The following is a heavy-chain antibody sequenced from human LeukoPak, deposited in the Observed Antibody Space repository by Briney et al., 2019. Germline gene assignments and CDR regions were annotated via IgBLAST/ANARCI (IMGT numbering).Heavy chain of an antibody. D-gene: IGHD5-18*01. V-gene: IGHV3-30*02. J-gene: IGHJ4*02. Sequence: PSGGSLRLSCAASGFTFSSYGMHWVRQAPGKGLEWVAFIRYDGSNKHYADSVKGRFTISRDNSKNTLYLQMNSLRAEDTAVYYCAKSPLLQLWSFDYWGQGTLVTVSS. CDR2: IRYDGSNK. CDR1: GFTFSSYG. CDR3: AKSPLLQLWSFDY.